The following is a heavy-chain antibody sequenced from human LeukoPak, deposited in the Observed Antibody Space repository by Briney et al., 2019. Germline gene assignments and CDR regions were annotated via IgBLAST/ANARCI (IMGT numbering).Heavy chain of an antibody. D-gene: IGHD3-3*01. V-gene: IGHV4-39*07. CDR2: INHSGST. J-gene: IGHJ4*02. CDR3: ARGGSGYDFWSGYSYYFDY. CDR1: GGSITSSTYH. Sequence: PSETLSLTCTVSGGSITSSTYHWGWIRQPPGKGLEWIGEINHSGSTNYNPSLKSRVTISVDTSKNQFSLKLSSVTAADMAVYYCARGGSGYDFWSGYSYYFDYWGQGTLVTVSS.